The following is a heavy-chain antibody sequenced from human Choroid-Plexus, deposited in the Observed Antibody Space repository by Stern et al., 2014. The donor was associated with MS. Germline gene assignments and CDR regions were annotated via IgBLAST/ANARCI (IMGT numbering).Heavy chain of an antibody. J-gene: IGHJ5*02. CDR2: VSYDGRNK. D-gene: IGHD2/OR15-2a*01. Sequence: VPLVESGGGVVQPGRPLRLSCVASGFTFGSCAMHWVRQAPGKGLEWVAGVSYDGRNKYYADSVKGRFTISRNNSQNTLYMQMSSLRPEDTAVYYCAKDRQYLTYFFDHWGQGSLVTVSS. CDR1: GFTFGSCA. CDR3: AKDRQYLTYFFDH. V-gene: IGHV3-30*18.